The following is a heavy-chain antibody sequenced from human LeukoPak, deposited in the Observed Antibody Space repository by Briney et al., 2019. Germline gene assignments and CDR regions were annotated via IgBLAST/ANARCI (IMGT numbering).Heavy chain of an antibody. CDR2: IYTSGST. Sequence: PSETLSLTCTVSGGSISSYYWSWIRQPAGKGLEWIGRIYTSGSTNYNPSLKSRVTMSVDTSKNQFSLKLSSVTAADTAVYYCARGSRRGYSGYAPGYFDYWGQGTLVTVSS. V-gene: IGHV4-4*07. CDR3: ARGSRRGYSGYAPGYFDY. J-gene: IGHJ4*02. CDR1: GGSISSYY. D-gene: IGHD5-12*01.